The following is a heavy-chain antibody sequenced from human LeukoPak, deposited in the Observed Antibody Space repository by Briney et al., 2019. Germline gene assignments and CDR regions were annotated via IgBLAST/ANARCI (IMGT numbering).Heavy chain of an antibody. J-gene: IGHJ4*02. CDR2: ISHTGTTM. CDR3: ARVGPLRFLEWLPFDY. CDR1: GFTFSDHY. V-gene: IGHV3-11*04. Sequence: PGGSLRLSCAASGFTFSDHYMSWIRQAPGKGLEWVSYISHTGTTMYYADSVKGRFTLSRDNARNSLYLQMNSLRAEDTAVYYCARVGPLRFLEWLPFDYWGQGTLVTVSS. D-gene: IGHD3-3*01.